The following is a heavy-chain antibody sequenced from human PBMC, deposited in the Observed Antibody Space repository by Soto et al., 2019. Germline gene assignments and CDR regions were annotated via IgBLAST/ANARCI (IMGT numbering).Heavy chain of an antibody. D-gene: IGHD6-19*01. CDR3: AKDAGIAVAGTSGWFDP. J-gene: IGHJ5*02. CDR2: ISYDGSNK. CDR1: GFTFSSYG. Sequence: ESGGGVVQPGRSLRLSCAASGFTFSSYGMHWVRQAPGKGLEWVAVISYDGSNKYYADSVKGRFTISRDNSKNTLYLQMNSLRAEDTTVYYCAKDAGIAVAGTSGWFDPWGQGTLVTVSS. V-gene: IGHV3-30*18.